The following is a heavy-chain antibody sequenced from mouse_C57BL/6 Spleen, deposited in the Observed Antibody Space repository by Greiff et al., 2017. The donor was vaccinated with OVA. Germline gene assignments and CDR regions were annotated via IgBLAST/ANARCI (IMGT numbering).Heavy chain of an antibody. CDR2: INPNNGGT. Sequence: EVQLQQSGPELVKPGASVKISCKASGYTFTDYYMNWVKQSHGKSLEWIGDINPNNGGTSYNQKFKGKATLTVDKSSSTAYMELRSLTSEDSAVYYCARLGSEGPNFDYWGQGTTLTVSS. V-gene: IGHV1-26*01. CDR3: ARLGSEGPNFDY. J-gene: IGHJ2*01. CDR1: GYTFTDYY. D-gene: IGHD4-1*01.